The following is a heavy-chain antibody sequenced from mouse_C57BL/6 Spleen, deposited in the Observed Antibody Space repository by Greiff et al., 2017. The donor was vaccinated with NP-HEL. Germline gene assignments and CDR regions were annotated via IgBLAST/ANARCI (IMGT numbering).Heavy chain of an antibody. CDR3: ARGHWDYCDY. CDR2: IDPNSGGT. Sequence: QVQLQQPGAELVKPGASVKLSCKASGYTFTSYWMHWVKQRPGRGLEWIGRIDPNSGGTKYNEKFKSKATLTVDKPSSTAYMPLSSLTAEDSAVYSCARGHWDYCDYWGQGTTLTVSS. D-gene: IGHD4-1*01. CDR1: GYTFTSYW. J-gene: IGHJ2*01. V-gene: IGHV1-72*01.